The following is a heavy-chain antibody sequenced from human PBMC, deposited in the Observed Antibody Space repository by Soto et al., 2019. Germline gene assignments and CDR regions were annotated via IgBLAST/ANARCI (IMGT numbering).Heavy chain of an antibody. D-gene: IGHD2-21*02. CDR2: INPSGGST. CDR3: ARDRILVTAIRSFAFDI. J-gene: IGHJ3*02. CDR1: GYTFTSYY. Sequence: ASVKVSCKASGYTFTSYYMHWVRQAPGQGLEWMGIINPSGGSTSYAQKFQGRVTMTRDTSTSTVYMELSSLRSEDTAVYYCARDRILVTAIRSFAFDIWGQGTMVTVSS. V-gene: IGHV1-46*01.